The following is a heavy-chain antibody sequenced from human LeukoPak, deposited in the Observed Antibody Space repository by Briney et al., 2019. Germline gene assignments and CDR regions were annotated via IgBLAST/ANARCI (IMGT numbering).Heavy chain of an antibody. D-gene: IGHD6-13*01. V-gene: IGHV1-18*04. CDR3: ARLPGIAAAVAWFDP. CDR1: GYIFTYYY. CDR2: ISAYNGNT. J-gene: IGHJ5*02. Sequence: ASVKVSCKASGYIFTYYYMHWVRQAPGQGLEWMGWISAYNGNTNYAQKLQGRVTMTTDTSTSTAYMELRSLRSDDTAVYYCARLPGIAAAVAWFDPWGQGTLVTVSS.